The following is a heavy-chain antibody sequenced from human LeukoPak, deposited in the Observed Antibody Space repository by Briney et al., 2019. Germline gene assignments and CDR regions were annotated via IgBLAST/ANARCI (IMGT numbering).Heavy chain of an antibody. Sequence: SETLSLTCAVYGGSFSGYYWSWIRQPPGKGLEWIGEINHSGSTNYNPSLKSRVTISVDTSKNQFSLKLSSVTAADTAVYYCARGPYYGSGSGPPKSPFLNVWGQGTTVTVSS. V-gene: IGHV4-34*01. J-gene: IGHJ6*02. CDR2: INHSGST. D-gene: IGHD3-10*01. CDR3: ARGPYYGSGSGPPKSPFLNV. CDR1: GGSFSGYY.